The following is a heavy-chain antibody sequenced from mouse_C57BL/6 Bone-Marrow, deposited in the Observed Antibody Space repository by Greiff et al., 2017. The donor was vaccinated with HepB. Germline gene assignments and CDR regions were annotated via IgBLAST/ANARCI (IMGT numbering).Heavy chain of an antibody. D-gene: IGHD2-3*01. CDR3: ARGTWLLRY. CDR1: GYTFTSYW. CDR2: IDPSDSYT. J-gene: IGHJ2*01. V-gene: IGHV1-69*01. Sequence: VQLQQPGAELVMPGASVKLSCKASGYTFTSYWMHWVKQRPGQGLEWIGEIDPSDSYTNYNQKFKGKSTLTVDKSSSTAYMQLSSLTSEDSAVYYCARGTWLLRYWGQGTTLTVSS.